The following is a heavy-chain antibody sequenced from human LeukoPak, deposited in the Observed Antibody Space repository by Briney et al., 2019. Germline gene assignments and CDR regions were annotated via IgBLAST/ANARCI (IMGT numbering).Heavy chain of an antibody. V-gene: IGHV4-4*07. J-gene: IGHJ4*02. Sequence: SETLSLTCIVSGGSISSYYWSWIRQPAGKGLEWIGRIYSSGSANYNLSLKSQVSMSVDTSKNQFSLKPNSVTAADTAVYYCARNYYDTNGYYSGFDYWGQGTLVTVSS. CDR1: GGSISSYY. D-gene: IGHD3-22*01. CDR3: ARNYYDTNGYYSGFDY. CDR2: IYSSGSA.